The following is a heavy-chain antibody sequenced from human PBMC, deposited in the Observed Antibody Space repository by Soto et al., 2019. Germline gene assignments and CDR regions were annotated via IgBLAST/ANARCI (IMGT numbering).Heavy chain of an antibody. CDR1: ELTIDNAW. Sequence: GGSLGLSCATSELTIDNAWVSWAGQAPGKGLEWVGRLKSETDGGTEEYAAPVKGRFTISRDDSQSTLYLHMKSLSTDDTAVYYLITFGYPNRERWAYWG. CDR3: ITFGYPNRERWAY. J-gene: IGHJ4*01. CDR2: LKSETDGGTE. D-gene: IGHD6-25*01. V-gene: IGHV3-15*01.